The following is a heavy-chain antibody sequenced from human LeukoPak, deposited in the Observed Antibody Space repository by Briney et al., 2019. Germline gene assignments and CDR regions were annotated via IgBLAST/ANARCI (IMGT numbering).Heavy chain of an antibody. CDR3: ARDRDYDFWSGYYTPWTYYYYYMDV. J-gene: IGHJ6*03. CDR2: ISYDGSNK. V-gene: IGHV3-30*01. Sequence: PGGSLRLSCAASGFTFSSYAMHWVRQAPGKGLEWVAVISYDGSNKYYADSVKGRFTISRDNSQNTLYLQMNSLRAEDTAVYYCARDRDYDFWSGYYTPWTYYYYYMDVWGKGTTVTVSS. CDR1: GFTFSSYA. D-gene: IGHD3-3*01.